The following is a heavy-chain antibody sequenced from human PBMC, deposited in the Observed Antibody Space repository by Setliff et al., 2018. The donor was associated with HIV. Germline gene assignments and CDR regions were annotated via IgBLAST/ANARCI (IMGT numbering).Heavy chain of an antibody. J-gene: IGHJ5*02. CDR1: GYTFTGYY. D-gene: IGHD5-12*01. Sequence: ASVKVXXXASGYTFTGYYMHWVRQAPGQGLEWMGWINPNSGGTNYAQKFQGRVTMXXDTSISTAYMELSRLRSDDTAVYYCARVLRRDGYNKNWFDPWGQGTLVTVSS. V-gene: IGHV1-2*02. CDR2: INPNSGGT. CDR3: ARVLRRDGYNKNWFDP.